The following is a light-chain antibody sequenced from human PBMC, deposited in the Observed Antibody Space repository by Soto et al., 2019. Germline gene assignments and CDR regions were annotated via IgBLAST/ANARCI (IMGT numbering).Light chain of an antibody. V-gene: IGKV3D-15*01. J-gene: IGKJ1*01. Sequence: IEMTQSPTILSVSPGERATLSCRASQSVSSNLAWYQQKPGQAPRLLIYGVYTRAPGIPARFSGSGSGTEFTLTISSLQPEDFAVYYCQQYDNWPPAWTFGQGTKVDIK. CDR1: QSVSSN. CDR3: QQYDNWPPAWT. CDR2: GVY.